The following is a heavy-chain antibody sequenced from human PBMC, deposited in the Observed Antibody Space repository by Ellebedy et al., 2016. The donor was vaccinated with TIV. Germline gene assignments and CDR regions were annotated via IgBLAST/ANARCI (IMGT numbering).Heavy chain of an antibody. Sequence: GESLKISXAASGFSFSWHWIHWVRQAPGKGLVWVSIINTDGTAKRYADSVKGRFTISRDNSRNTLYLHMSGLRAEDTAVYYCAKARGSSVIDYNYFGMDVWGHGTTVTVSS. CDR1: GFSFSWHW. CDR2: INTDGTAK. CDR3: AKARGSSVIDYNYFGMDV. V-gene: IGHV3-74*01. J-gene: IGHJ6*02. D-gene: IGHD2-21*01.